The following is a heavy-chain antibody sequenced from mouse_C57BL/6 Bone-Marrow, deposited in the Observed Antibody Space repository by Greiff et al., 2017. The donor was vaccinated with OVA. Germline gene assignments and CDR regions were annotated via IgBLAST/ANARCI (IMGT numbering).Heavy chain of an antibody. CDR2: IDPENGDT. V-gene: IGHV14-4*01. CDR1: GFNIKDDY. J-gene: IGHJ2*01. CDR3: TSYGNFDY. Sequence: EVQLQESGAELVRPGASVKLSGTASGFNIKDDYMHWVKQRPEQGLEWIGWIDPENGDTEYASKFQGKATITADTSSNTAYLQLSSLTSEDTAVYYCTSYGNFDYWGQGTTLTVSS. D-gene: IGHD2-1*01.